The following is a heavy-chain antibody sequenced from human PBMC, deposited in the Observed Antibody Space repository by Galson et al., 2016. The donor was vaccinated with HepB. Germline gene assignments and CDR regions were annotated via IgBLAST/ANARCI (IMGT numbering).Heavy chain of an antibody. Sequence: SVKVSCKASGYTFTSYFMHWVRQAPGQGLEWMGIIHPSDNSTTYAQKFQGRVTVTRDTSTSTVYMELSSLRSEDTAGYYCARATVVAGTFCHFDYWGQGTLVTVSS. CDR2: IHPSDNST. CDR1: GYTFTSYF. V-gene: IGHV1-46*03. D-gene: IGHD6-19*01. J-gene: IGHJ4*02. CDR3: ARATVVAGTFCHFDY.